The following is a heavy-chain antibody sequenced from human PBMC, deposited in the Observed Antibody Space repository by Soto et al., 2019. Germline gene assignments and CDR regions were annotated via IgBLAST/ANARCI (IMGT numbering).Heavy chain of an antibody. J-gene: IGHJ6*02. CDR3: ARRRTVRGARRDYYYYGMDV. Sequence: SETLSLTCTVSGGSISSSSYYWGWIRQPPGKGLEWIGSIYYSGSTYYNPSLKSRVTISVDTSKNQFSLKLSSVTAADTAVYYCARRRTVRGARRDYYYYGMDVWGQGTTVTVSS. CDR2: IYYSGST. CDR1: GGSISSSSYY. D-gene: IGHD3-10*01. V-gene: IGHV4-39*01.